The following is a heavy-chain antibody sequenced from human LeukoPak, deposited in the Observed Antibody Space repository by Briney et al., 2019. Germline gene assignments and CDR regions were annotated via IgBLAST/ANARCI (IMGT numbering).Heavy chain of an antibody. D-gene: IGHD2-15*01. CDR1: GGSFSGYY. J-gene: IGHJ3*02. V-gene: IGHV4-34*01. CDR2: INHSGST. CDR3: ARDFGDIVAFDI. Sequence: SETLSLTCAVYGGSFSGYYWSWIRQPPGKGLEWIGEINHSGSTNYNPSLKSRVTISVDTSKNQFSLKLSSVTAADTAVYYCARDFGDIVAFDIWGQGTMVTVSS.